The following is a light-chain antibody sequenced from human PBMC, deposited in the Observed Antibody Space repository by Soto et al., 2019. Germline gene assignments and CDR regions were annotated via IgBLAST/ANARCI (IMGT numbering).Light chain of an antibody. CDR1: SGSVSTSYY. CDR3: VLYMGSGIWV. Sequence: QAVVTQEPSFSVSPGRTVTLTCGLSSGSVSTSYYPSWYQQTPGQAPRTLIYSTNTRSSGVPDRFSGSILGNKAALTITGAQEDXESDYYCVLYMGSGIWVFGGGTKLTVL. V-gene: IGLV8-61*01. J-gene: IGLJ3*02. CDR2: STN.